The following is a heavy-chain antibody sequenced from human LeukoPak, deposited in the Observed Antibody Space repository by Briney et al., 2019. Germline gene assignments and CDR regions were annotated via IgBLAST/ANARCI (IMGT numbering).Heavy chain of an antibody. Sequence: SVKVSCTASGGTFSSYAISWVRQAPGKGLEWMGRITPIFGIANYAQKFQGRVTITADKSTSTAYMELSSLRSEDTAVYYCARAYCSSTSCYLETKYYFDYWGQGTLVTVSS. V-gene: IGHV1-69*04. CDR3: ARAYCSSTSCYLETKYYFDY. J-gene: IGHJ4*02. CDR2: ITPIFGIA. CDR1: GGTFSSYA. D-gene: IGHD2-2*01.